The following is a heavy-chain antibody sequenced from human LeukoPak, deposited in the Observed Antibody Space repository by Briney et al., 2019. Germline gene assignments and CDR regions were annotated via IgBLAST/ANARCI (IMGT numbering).Heavy chain of an antibody. CDR1: GFTFSSYG. D-gene: IGHD5-12*01. Sequence: GGSLRLSCAASGFTFSSYGMHWVRQAPGKGLEWVAFIRYDGSNKYYADSVKGRFTISRDNAKNSLYLQMNSLRAEDTAVYYCARARYSGYARGLGYYMDVWGKGTTVTVSS. CDR3: ARARYSGYARGLGYYMDV. J-gene: IGHJ6*03. V-gene: IGHV3-30*02. CDR2: IRYDGSNK.